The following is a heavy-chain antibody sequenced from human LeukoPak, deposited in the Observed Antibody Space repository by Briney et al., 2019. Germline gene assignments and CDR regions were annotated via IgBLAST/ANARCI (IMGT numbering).Heavy chain of an antibody. V-gene: IGHV4-34*01. CDR2: INDSGST. D-gene: IGHD2-21*02. J-gene: IGHJ5*02. CDR1: GGSFSGYY. CDR3: ATLAYCGGDCFENWFDP. Sequence: SETLSLTCAVYGGSFSGYYWSWIRQPPGKGLEWIGEINDSGSTNYNPSLRSPVTISVDTSKNQFSLKLSSVTAADTAVYYCATLAYCGGDCFENWFDPWGQGTLVTVSS.